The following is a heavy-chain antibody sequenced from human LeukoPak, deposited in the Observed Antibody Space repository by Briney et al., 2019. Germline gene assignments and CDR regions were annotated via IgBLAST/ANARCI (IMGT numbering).Heavy chain of an antibody. CDR3: ARGNPYGDYELDY. V-gene: IGHV1-8*01. Sequence: GASVKLSCKASGYTFTSYGINWVRQATGQGLELMGWMSPNSGNTGYAQKFQGRVTMTRNTSISTAYMELCSLRSADTAVNYSARGNPYGDYELDYWGQGTLFTVSS. CDR2: MSPNSGNT. D-gene: IGHD4-17*01. J-gene: IGHJ4*02. CDR1: GYTFTSYG.